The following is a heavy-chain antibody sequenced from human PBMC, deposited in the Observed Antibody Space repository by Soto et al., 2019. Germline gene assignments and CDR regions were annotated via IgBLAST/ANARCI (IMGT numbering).Heavy chain of an antibody. Sequence: PSETLSLTCAVYGGSFSGYYWSWIRQPPGKGLEWIGEINHSGSTNYNPSLKSRVTISVDTSKNQFSLKLSSVTAADTAVYYCARGRFKSSWYIGYSGSYYRWNYFDYWGQGTLVTVSS. D-gene: IGHD1-26*01. V-gene: IGHV4-34*01. CDR1: GGSFSGYY. CDR3: ARGRFKSSWYIGYSGSYYRWNYFDY. J-gene: IGHJ4*02. CDR2: INHSGST.